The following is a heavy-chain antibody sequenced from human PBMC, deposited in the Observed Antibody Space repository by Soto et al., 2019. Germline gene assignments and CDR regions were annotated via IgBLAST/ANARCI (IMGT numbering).Heavy chain of an antibody. D-gene: IGHD6-19*01. CDR1: GVTFGHFA. J-gene: IGHJ4*02. CDR3: AIPSGLTVTGPDY. V-gene: IGHV3-23*01. Sequence: PGGSLRVACAASGVTFGHFAMRRVRQVPGKGLEWVSAISGNGRSTYYADSAKGRFTISRDNSKNTLSMQMNSLSPEDTAVYYCAIPSGLTVTGPDYWGQGKLVTVSS. CDR2: ISGNGRST.